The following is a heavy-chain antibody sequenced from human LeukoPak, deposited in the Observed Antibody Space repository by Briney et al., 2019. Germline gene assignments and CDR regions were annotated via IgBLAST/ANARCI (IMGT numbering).Heavy chain of an antibody. CDR2: FYYSGST. J-gene: IGHJ3*02. CDR3: ARDLFYCSGGNCYPRDAFDI. V-gene: IGHV4-39*02. D-gene: IGHD2-15*01. CDR1: GGSISSTSYY. Sequence: SETLSLTCTVSGGSISSTSYYWGWIRQPPGKGLEWIGSFYYSGSTYYDPSLKSRVTISVDTSKNQFSLKLSSVTAADTAVYYCARDLFYCSGGNCYPRDAFDIWGQGTMVTVSS.